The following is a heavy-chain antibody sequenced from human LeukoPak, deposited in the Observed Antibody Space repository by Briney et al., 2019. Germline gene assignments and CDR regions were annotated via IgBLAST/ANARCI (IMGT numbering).Heavy chain of an antibody. Sequence: SETLSLTCTVSGGSISSYYWSWIRQPPGKELEWIGYIYYSGSTNYNPSLKGRVTISVDTSKNQFSLKLSSVTAADTAVYYCARGEIAAAFDYWGQGTLVTVSS. D-gene: IGHD6-13*01. CDR2: IYYSGST. CDR3: ARGEIAAAFDY. V-gene: IGHV4-59*01. J-gene: IGHJ4*02. CDR1: GGSISSYY.